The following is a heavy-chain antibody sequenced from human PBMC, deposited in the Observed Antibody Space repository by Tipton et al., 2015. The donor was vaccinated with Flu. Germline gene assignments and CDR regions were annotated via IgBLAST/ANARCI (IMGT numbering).Heavy chain of an antibody. CDR2: ISGGGRSP. Sequence: GSLRLSCAASGFTFRSYAMNWVRQAPGKGLEWVSAISGGGRSPYYADSVKGRFTISRDNSKNTLYLQMNSLRAEDTAVYYCAKDLSSFGSSLGEYNWFDACGQGTLVTVSS. D-gene: IGHD3-10*01. CDR3: AKDLSSFGSSLGEYNWFDA. CDR1: GFTFRSYA. V-gene: IGHV3-23*01. J-gene: IGHJ5*02.